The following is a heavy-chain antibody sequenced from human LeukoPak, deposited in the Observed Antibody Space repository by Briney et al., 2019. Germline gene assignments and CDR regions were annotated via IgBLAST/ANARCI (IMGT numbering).Heavy chain of an antibody. Sequence: SETLSLTCTVSGGSISSSSYYWGWIRQPPGKGLEWIGSIYYSGSTYYNPSLKSRVTISVDTSKNQFSLKLSSVTAADTAVYYCARHRGYCSSTSCYTDYWGQGTLVTVSS. J-gene: IGHJ4*02. CDR1: GGSISSSSYY. D-gene: IGHD2-2*02. V-gene: IGHV4-39*01. CDR3: ARHRGYCSSTSCYTDY. CDR2: IYYSGST.